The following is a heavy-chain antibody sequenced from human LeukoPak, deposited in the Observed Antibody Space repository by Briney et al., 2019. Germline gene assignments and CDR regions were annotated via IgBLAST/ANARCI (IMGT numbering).Heavy chain of an antibody. V-gene: IGHV1-69*05. CDR3: ARGVIVVPAAQPYYYYYMDV. J-gene: IGHJ6*03. Sequence: ASVKVSCKASGGTFSSYAISWVRQAPGQGLEWMGGIIPIFGTANYAQKFQGRVTITTDESTSTAYMELSSLRSEDTAVYYCARGVIVVPAAQPYYYYYMDVWGKGTTVTVSS. D-gene: IGHD2-2*01. CDR2: IIPIFGTA. CDR1: GGTFSSYA.